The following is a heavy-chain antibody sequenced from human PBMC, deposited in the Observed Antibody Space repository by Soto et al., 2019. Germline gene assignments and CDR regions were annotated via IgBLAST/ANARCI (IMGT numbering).Heavy chain of an antibody. CDR3: AKDGGSAGWYTDY. Sequence: ESVGGLVQPGGSLRLSCAASGFTFSSYAMSWVRQAPGKGLEWVSTISASGGSTYDADSVKGRFTISRDNSKNTLYLQMNSLRADDTAVYYCAKDGGSAGWYTDYWGQGTLVTVSS. V-gene: IGHV3-23*01. CDR1: GFTFSSYA. D-gene: IGHD6-19*01. CDR2: ISASGGST. J-gene: IGHJ4*02.